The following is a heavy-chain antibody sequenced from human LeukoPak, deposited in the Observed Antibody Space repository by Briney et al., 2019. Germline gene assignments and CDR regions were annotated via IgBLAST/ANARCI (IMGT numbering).Heavy chain of an antibody. Sequence: ASVKVSCKASGYTFTSYGISWVRQAPGQGLEWMGWISAYNVNTNYVQKFQGRVTMTTDTSTSTASMELRSLRSDATAVYYCAREGDPYSYGYFDYWGQGTLVTVSS. D-gene: IGHD5-18*01. V-gene: IGHV1-18*01. CDR1: GYTFTSYG. J-gene: IGHJ4*02. CDR2: ISAYNVNT. CDR3: AREGDPYSYGYFDY.